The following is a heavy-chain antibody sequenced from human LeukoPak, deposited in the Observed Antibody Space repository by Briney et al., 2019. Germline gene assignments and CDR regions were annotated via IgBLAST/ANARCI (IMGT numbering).Heavy chain of an antibody. Sequence: ASVKVSCKASGYTFTVYFMHWVRQAPGQGREWMGWINPNIGDASYAQKFRGRVTMTRDRSINTAYMELSRLTSDDTAVYYCARMDLDGGDSIGFDSWGQGTLVTVSS. CDR1: GYTFTVYF. CDR2: INPNIGDA. D-gene: IGHD2-21*02. J-gene: IGHJ5*01. V-gene: IGHV1-2*02. CDR3: ARMDLDGGDSIGFDS.